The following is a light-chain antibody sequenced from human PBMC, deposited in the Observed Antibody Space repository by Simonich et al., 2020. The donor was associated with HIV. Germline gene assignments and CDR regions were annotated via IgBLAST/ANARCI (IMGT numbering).Light chain of an antibody. CDR1: QSISSI. J-gene: IGKJ3*01. Sequence: EIVMMQSPATLSVSPGERATLSCMASQSISSILACDQQKPGQAPGLLIYGASTRATGIPARFSGSGSGTEFTLTISSMQSEDFADYYCQHYNNGPLTFGPGTKVDIK. CDR2: GAS. V-gene: IGKV3-15*01. CDR3: QHYNNGPLT.